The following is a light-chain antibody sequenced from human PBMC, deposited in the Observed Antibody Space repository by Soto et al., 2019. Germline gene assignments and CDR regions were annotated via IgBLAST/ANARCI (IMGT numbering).Light chain of an antibody. J-gene: IGKJ4*01. V-gene: IGKV1-39*01. CDR3: QQSYSTPLT. CDR1: QSISSY. CDR2: AAS. Sequence: DIQMTQSPSSLSASVGDRVTITCRASQSISSYLNWYQQKPGKAPKLLFYAASSLQSGVPSRFSGSGSGTDFTLTISSLQPEDFATYYCQQSYSTPLTFGGGTKVEIK.